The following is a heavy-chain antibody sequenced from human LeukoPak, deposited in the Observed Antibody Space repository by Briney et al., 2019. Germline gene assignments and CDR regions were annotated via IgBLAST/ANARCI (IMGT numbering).Heavy chain of an antibody. V-gene: IGHV1-2*02. J-gene: IGHJ4*02. CDR1: GYTFTGYY. Sequence: GASVKVSCKASGYTFTGYYIHWVRQAPGQGLEWMGWINPNTGSTNYAQKFQGRVTMTRDTSINTAYMELSRLRSDDTAVYYCATEPGLDFDYWGQGTLVTVSS. CDR2: INPNTGST. CDR3: ATEPGLDFDY. D-gene: IGHD1-14*01.